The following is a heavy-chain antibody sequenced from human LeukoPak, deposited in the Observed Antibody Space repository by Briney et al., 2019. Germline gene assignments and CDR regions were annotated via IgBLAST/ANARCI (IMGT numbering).Heavy chain of an antibody. CDR3: ARDYNWNYVYYFDY. CDR2: INHSGST. J-gene: IGHJ4*02. Sequence: SETLSLTCAVYGGSFSGYYWSWIRQPPGKGLEWIGEINHSGSTNYNPSLKSRATISVDTSKNQFSLKLSSVTAADTAVYYCARDYNWNYVYYFDYWGQGTLVTVSS. CDR1: GGSFSGYY. D-gene: IGHD1-7*01. V-gene: IGHV4-34*01.